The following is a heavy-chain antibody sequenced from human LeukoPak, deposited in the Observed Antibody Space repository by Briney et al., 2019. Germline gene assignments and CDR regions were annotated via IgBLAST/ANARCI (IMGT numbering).Heavy chain of an antibody. J-gene: IGHJ6*02. CDR3: AKDRRVPTAIDYYYGMDV. CDR2: ISGSGGST. Sequence: GGSLRLSCAASGFTFSSYAMCCVRQAPGKGLEWVSAISGSGGSTYYADSVKGRFTISRDNSKNTLYLQMNSLRAEDTAVYYCAKDRRVPTAIDYYYGMDVWGQGTTVTVSS. D-gene: IGHD2-2*01. CDR1: GFTFSSYA. V-gene: IGHV3-23*01.